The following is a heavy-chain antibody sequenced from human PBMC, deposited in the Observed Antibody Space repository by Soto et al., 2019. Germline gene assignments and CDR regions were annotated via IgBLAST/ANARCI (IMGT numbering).Heavy chain of an antibody. V-gene: IGHV3-33*01. D-gene: IGHD1-7*01. CDR1: GFTFSSSG. CDR2: IWYDGSYK. J-gene: IGHJ4*02. CDR3: ARGNWKYGYFDY. Sequence: QVPVVESGGGVVQPGRSLRLSCAASGFTFSSSGMHWVRQAPGKGLQWLAVIWYDGSYKYNADSVKGRFTISRDNSKNMLYLQMNSLRAEDTAVYYCARGNWKYGYFDYWGQGTLVTVSS.